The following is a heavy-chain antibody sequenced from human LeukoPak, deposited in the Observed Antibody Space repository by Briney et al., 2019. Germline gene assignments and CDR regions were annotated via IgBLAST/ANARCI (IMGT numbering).Heavy chain of an antibody. V-gene: IGHV3-74*01. D-gene: IGHD2-21*02. CDR3: AKGVGTTTYYYYYMDV. CDR1: GYTFSSYW. CDR2: INSDGSST. Sequence: SCKASGYTFSSYWMHWVRQAPGKGLVWVSRINSDGSSTSYADSVKGRFTISRDNAKNTLYLQMNSLRAEDTAVYYCAKGVGTTTYYYYYMDVWGKGTTVTISS. J-gene: IGHJ6*03.